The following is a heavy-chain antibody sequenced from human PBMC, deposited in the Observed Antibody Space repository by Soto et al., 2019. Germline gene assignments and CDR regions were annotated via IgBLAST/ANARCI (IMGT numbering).Heavy chain of an antibody. CDR1: GYTFTGYY. CDR3: ARDTYYDFWSGYRGVESWFDP. Sequence: ASVKVSFKASGYTFTGYYMHWVRQAPGQGLEWMGWINPNSGGTNYAQKFQGRVTMTRDTSISTAYMELSRLRSDDTAVYYCARDTYYDFWSGYRGVESWFDPWGQGTLVTVSS. D-gene: IGHD3-3*01. V-gene: IGHV1-2*02. J-gene: IGHJ5*02. CDR2: INPNSGGT.